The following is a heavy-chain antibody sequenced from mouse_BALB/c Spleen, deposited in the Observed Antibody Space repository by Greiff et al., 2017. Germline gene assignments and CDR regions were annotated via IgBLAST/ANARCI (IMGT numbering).Heavy chain of an antibody. CDR1: GYTFTSYW. CDR2: INPSNGRT. J-gene: IGHJ4*01. D-gene: IGHD2-3*01. CDR3: ARDGYDGYYRAMDY. V-gene: IGHV1S81*02. Sequence: VQLQQPGAELVKPGASVKLSCKASGYTFTSYWMHWVKQRPGQGLEWIGEINPSNGRTNYNEKFKSKATLTVDKSSSTAYMQLSSLTSEDSAVYYCARDGYDGYYRAMDYWGQGTSVTVSS.